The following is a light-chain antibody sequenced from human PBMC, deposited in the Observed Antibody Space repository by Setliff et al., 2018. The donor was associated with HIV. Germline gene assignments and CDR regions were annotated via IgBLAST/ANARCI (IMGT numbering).Light chain of an antibody. J-gene: IGLJ1*01. Sequence: QSALTQPPSVSGAPGQRATISCTGSSSNIGAGYDVHWYQQLPGTAPKLLIYGNKFRPSGVPDRFSGSKSGTSASLAITGLRAEDEADYYCQSYDSSLSGSKVFGAGTKVTV. CDR3: QSYDSSLSGSKV. CDR1: SSNIGAGYD. CDR2: GNK. V-gene: IGLV1-40*01.